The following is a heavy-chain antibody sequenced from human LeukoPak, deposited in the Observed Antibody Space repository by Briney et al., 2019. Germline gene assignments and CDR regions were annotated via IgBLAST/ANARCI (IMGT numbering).Heavy chain of an antibody. J-gene: IGHJ4*02. CDR1: GGAISNDNFY. Sequence: SETLSLTCTVSGGAISNDNFYCGWIRQPPGKGLEWIGSINYSGTTYYNPSLKSRVTISVDTSKTQFSLKLNSVTAADTAVYYCARLSDYWGQGTLVTVSS. CDR3: ARLSDY. V-gene: IGHV4-39*01. CDR2: INYSGTT.